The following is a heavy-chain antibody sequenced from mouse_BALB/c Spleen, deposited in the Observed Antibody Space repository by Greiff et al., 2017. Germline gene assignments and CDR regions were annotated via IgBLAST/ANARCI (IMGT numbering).Heavy chain of an antibody. CDR3: AAYYDSYAMDY. CDR1: GYTFTSYW. J-gene: IGHJ4*01. V-gene: IGHV1-7*01. D-gene: IGHD1-1*02. Sequence: VKLVESGAELAKPGASVKMSCKASGYTFTSYWMHWVKQRPGQGLEWIGYINPSTGYTEYNQKFKDKATLTADKSSSTAYMQLSSLTSEDSAVYYCAAYYDSYAMDYWGQGTSVTVSS. CDR2: INPSTGYT.